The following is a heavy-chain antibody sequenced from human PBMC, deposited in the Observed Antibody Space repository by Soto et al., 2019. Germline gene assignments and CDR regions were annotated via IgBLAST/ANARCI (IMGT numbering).Heavy chain of an antibody. CDR3: ARARYFATVHRQWWYFDL. J-gene: IGHJ2*01. CDR1: GYTFTGHY. Sequence: ASVKVSCKASGYTFTGHYMHWVRQAPGQGLEWMGWINPNSGGTNYAQKFQGWVTMTRDTSISTAYMELSRLRSDDTAVYYCARARYFATVHRQWWYFDLWGRGTLVTVSS. D-gene: IGHD3-10*01. V-gene: IGHV1-2*04. CDR2: INPNSGGT.